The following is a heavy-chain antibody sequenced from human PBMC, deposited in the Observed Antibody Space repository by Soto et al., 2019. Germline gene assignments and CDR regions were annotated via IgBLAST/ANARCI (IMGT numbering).Heavy chain of an antibody. CDR3: ARRIAGVKYFDY. V-gene: IGHV3-23*01. J-gene: IGHJ4*02. D-gene: IGHD3-10*01. CDR1: GFTFSNYA. Sequence: GGSLRLSCAATGFTFSNYAMSWVRQAPGKGLEWVSTIGDSGVATFYADSVRGRFTISRDNSRNTLYLQMYSLRAEDTAVYYCARRIAGVKYFDYWGQGTLVTVSS. CDR2: IGDSGVAT.